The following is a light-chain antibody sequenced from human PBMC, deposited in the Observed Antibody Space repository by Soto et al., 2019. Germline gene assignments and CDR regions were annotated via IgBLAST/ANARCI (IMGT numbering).Light chain of an antibody. Sequence: EIVLTQSPATLSLSPGERATLSCRASQSVSSYLAWYQQKPGQAPRLLIYDASNRATGIPARFSGSGSGTDFTHTISSLESEDFAVYYCQQRSNWPTFGQGTKVEIK. V-gene: IGKV3-11*01. CDR3: QQRSNWPT. CDR2: DAS. J-gene: IGKJ1*01. CDR1: QSVSSY.